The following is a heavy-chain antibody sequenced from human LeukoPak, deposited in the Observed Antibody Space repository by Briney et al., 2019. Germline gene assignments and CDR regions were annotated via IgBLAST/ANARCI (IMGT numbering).Heavy chain of an antibody. Sequence: GASVKVSCKASGYTFTSYVISWVRQATGQGLEWMGWISAYNGDTNYAQKLQGRVTMTTDTSTSTAYMELRSLRSDDTAMYYCARDWGAAAGTSYDYWGQGTLVTVSS. J-gene: IGHJ4*02. D-gene: IGHD6-13*01. V-gene: IGHV1-18*01. CDR1: GYTFTSYV. CDR2: ISAYNGDT. CDR3: ARDWGAAAGTSYDY.